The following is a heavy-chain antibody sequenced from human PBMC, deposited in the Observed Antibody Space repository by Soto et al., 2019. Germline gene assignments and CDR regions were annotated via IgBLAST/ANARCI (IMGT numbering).Heavy chain of an antibody. CDR1: GGTFSSYA. J-gene: IGHJ6*02. Sequence: SVQVSCKASGGTFSSYAISWVRQAPGQGLEWMGGIIPIFGTANYAQKFQGRVTITADKSTSTAYMELSSLRSEDTAVYYCAREPFEGPYYYYGMDVWGQGTTVTVSS. V-gene: IGHV1-69*06. CDR3: AREPFEGPYYYYGMDV. CDR2: IIPIFGTA.